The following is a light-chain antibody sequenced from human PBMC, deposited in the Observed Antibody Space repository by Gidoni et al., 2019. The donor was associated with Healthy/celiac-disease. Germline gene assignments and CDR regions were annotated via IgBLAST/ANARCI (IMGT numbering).Light chain of an antibody. CDR3: SSYAGSYNLV. CDR1: SSDVCCYNY. Sequence: QSALTQPPSASGSPAQSVTITCPGTSSDVCCYNYVSWYQQHPGKAPTLMISEVRNRPSGVPVRFSASKSGNTASLTVSELQAEDEADYYCSSYAGSYNLVFGGGTKLTVL. V-gene: IGLV2-8*01. CDR2: EVR. J-gene: IGLJ2*01.